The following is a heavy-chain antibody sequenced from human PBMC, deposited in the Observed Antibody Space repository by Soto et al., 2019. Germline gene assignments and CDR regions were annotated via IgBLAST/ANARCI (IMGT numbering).Heavy chain of an antibody. J-gene: IGHJ3*02. V-gene: IGHV3-33*01. Sequence: GGSLRLSCAASGFTFSSYGMHWVRQAPGKGLEWVAVIWYDGSNKYYADSVKGRFTISRDNSKNTLYLQMNSLRAEDTAVYYCATGIAAADAFDIWGQGTMVTVSS. D-gene: IGHD6-13*01. CDR1: GFTFSSYG. CDR3: ATGIAAADAFDI. CDR2: IWYDGSNK.